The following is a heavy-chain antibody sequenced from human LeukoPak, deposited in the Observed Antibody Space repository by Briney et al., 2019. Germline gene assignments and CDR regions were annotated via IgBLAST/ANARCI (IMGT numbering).Heavy chain of an antibody. Sequence: ASVKVSCKASGYTFTSYGISWVRQAPGQGLEWMGWISAYNGDTNYAQKFQGRVTMTTETSTSTAYMELRSLRSDDTAVYYCARDNSMHERGWWFDPWGQGTLVTVSS. CDR1: GYTFTSYG. V-gene: IGHV1-18*01. CDR2: ISAYNGDT. CDR3: ARDNSMHERGWWFDP. D-gene: IGHD4-23*01. J-gene: IGHJ5*02.